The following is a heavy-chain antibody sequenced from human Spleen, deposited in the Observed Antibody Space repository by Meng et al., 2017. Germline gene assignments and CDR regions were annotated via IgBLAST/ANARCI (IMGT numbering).Heavy chain of an antibody. D-gene: IGHD6-25*01. V-gene: IGHV3-30*18. CDR3: AKGPVAAYDY. CDR2: ISYDGSNK. J-gene: IGHJ4*02. CDR1: GFTFSRYG. Sequence: QVRLVESGGGVVQPGRSLRLSCAASGFTFSRYGMHWVRQAPGKGLEWVAVISYDGSNKYYADSVKGRFTISRDNSKNTLYLQMNSLRAEDTAVYYCAKGPVAAYDYWGQGTLVTVSS.